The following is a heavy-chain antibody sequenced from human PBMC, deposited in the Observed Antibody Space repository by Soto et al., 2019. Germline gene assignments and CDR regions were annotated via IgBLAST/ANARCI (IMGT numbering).Heavy chain of an antibody. CDR1: GFTFSSYG. D-gene: IGHD3-3*01. V-gene: IGHV3-30*18. CDR2: ISYDGSNK. Sequence: SLRLSCAASGFTFSSYGMHWVRQAPGKGLEWVAVISYDGSNKYYADSVKGRFTISRDNSKNTLYLQMNSLRAEDTAVYYCAKDPTSYYDFWSGYPKLYYYYGMDVWGQGTTVTVSS. J-gene: IGHJ6*02. CDR3: AKDPTSYYDFWSGYPKLYYYYGMDV.